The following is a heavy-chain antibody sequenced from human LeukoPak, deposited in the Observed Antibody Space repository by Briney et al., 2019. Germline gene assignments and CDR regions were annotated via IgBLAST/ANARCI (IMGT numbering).Heavy chain of an antibody. Sequence: ASVTVSCKTSGYTFTDYGIAWVRQAPGQGLEWMGWISSYNGNTNYAQKLQGRVTMTTDTSTSTVFMELRSLSSDDTAIYYCARGVSTSSDYWGQGTLVTVSS. V-gene: IGHV1-18*01. D-gene: IGHD5/OR15-5a*01. CDR1: GYTFTDYG. J-gene: IGHJ4*02. CDR2: ISSYNGNT. CDR3: ARGVSTSSDY.